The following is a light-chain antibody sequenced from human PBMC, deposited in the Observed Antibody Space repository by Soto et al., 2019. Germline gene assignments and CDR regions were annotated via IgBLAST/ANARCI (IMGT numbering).Light chain of an antibody. CDR3: QQFHRWPVT. CDR2: GAS. CDR1: ESVSSSY. Sequence: EIVLTQSPGTLSLSPGERATLSCRASESVSSSYLAWYQQKPGQAPRLLIFGASSRATGTPDRFSGSGSGTDFTLTISRLEPEDFAVYYCQQFHRWPVTFGGGAKVEI. V-gene: IGKV3-20*01. J-gene: IGKJ4*01.